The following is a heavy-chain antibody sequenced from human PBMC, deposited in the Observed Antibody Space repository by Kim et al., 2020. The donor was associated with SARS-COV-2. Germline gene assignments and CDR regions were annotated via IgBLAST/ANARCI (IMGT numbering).Heavy chain of an antibody. CDR1: GGSFSGYY. J-gene: IGHJ4*02. CDR3: ARGRGPWYYDFWSGYSQHFDY. CDR2: INHSGST. Sequence: LETLSLTCAVYGGSFSGYYWSWIRQPPGKGLEWIGEINHSGSTNYNPSLKSRVTISVDTSKNQFSLKLSSVTAADTAVYYCARGRGPWYYDFWSGYSQHFDYWGQGTLVTVSS. D-gene: IGHD3-3*01. V-gene: IGHV4-34*01.